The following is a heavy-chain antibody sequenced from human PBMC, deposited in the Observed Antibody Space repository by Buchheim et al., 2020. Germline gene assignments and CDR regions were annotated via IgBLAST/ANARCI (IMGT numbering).Heavy chain of an antibody. V-gene: IGHV3-7*01. CDR1: GFTFRTFW. Sequence: EVHLVESGGGLVQPGGSLRLSCDTSGFTFRTFWMSWVRQAPGKGLEWVANIKEDGTERYYVDSVKGRFTISRDNAKNSLYLQMNSLRAEDTSVYYCARDLIHSSVYWGQGTL. CDR2: IKEDGTER. CDR3: ARDLIHSSVY. J-gene: IGHJ4*02. D-gene: IGHD6-19*01.